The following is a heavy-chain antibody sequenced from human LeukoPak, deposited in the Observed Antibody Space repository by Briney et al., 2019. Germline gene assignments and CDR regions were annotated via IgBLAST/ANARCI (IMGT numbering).Heavy chain of an antibody. Sequence: GGSLRLSCAASGFTFSNAWMSWVRQAPGEGLEWVGRIKSKTDDGTTDYAAPVKGRFTISRDDSKNTLYLQMNSLKTEDTAVYYCTTDVSSGYSNYNWFDPWGQGTLVTVSS. D-gene: IGHD3-22*01. CDR1: GFTFSNAW. J-gene: IGHJ5*02. CDR3: TTDVSSGYSNYNWFDP. CDR2: IKSKTDDGTT. V-gene: IGHV3-15*01.